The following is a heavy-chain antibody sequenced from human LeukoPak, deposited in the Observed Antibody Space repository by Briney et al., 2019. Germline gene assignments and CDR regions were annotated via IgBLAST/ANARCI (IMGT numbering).Heavy chain of an antibody. J-gene: IGHJ4*02. Sequence: GGSLRLSCTASGFTFSAYAMMWVRQAPGKGPEWVSAIRGGGGSTYYADSVKGRFTISRDNSKNTLYLQMNSLRAEDTAVYYCAKVMVGATTLHHFDYWGQGTLVTVSS. CDR2: IRGGGGST. CDR1: GFTFSAYA. D-gene: IGHD1-26*01. V-gene: IGHV3-23*01. CDR3: AKVMVGATTLHHFDY.